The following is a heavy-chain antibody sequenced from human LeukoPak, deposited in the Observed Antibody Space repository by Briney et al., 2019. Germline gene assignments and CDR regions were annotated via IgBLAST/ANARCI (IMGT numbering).Heavy chain of an antibody. J-gene: IGHJ4*02. D-gene: IGHD3-22*01. CDR2: IYYSGST. Sequence: SETLSLTCTVSGGSISSSSYYSGWIRQPPGKGLEWIGSIYYSGSTYYNPSLKSRVTISVDTSKNQFSLKLSSVTAADTAVYYCAGIVTNGYYRVRGQGTLVTVSS. CDR1: GGSISSSSYY. CDR3: AGIVTNGYYRV. V-gene: IGHV4-39*01.